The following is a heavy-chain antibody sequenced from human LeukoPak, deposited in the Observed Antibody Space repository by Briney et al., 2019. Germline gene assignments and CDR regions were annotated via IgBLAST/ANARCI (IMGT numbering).Heavy chain of an antibody. D-gene: IGHD5-18*01. Sequence: GGSLRLSCAASRFTFSSYGMHWVRQAPGKGLEWVSSIISSGGVTYYADSVKGRFTISRDNSKNMVYLQMDSLRAEDSAVYYCAKNAGYSYGLYYFDYWGQGTLVTVSS. J-gene: IGHJ4*02. CDR3: AKNAGYSYGLYYFDY. CDR2: IISSGGVT. CDR1: RFTFSSYG. V-gene: IGHV3-23*01.